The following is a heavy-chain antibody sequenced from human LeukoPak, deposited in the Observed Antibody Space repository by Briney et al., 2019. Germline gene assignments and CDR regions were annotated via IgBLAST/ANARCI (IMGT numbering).Heavy chain of an antibody. CDR3: ARVRRGGYSGYAFDY. CDR2: INPNSGGT. D-gene: IGHD5-12*01. CDR1: GYTFTGYY. V-gene: IGHV1-2*02. Sequence: GASVKVSCMASGYTFTGYYMHWVRQAPGQRLEWRGWINPNSGGTNYAQKFQGRVTMTRDTSISTAYMELSRLRSDDTAVYYCARVRRGGYSGYAFDYWGQGTLVTVSS. J-gene: IGHJ4*02.